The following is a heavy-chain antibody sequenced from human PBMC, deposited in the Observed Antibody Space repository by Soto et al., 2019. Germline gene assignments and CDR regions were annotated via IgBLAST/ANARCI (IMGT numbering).Heavy chain of an antibody. V-gene: IGHV4-34*01. CDR1: GGSLSDYY. D-gene: IGHD1-1*01. CDR3: ARGLDEYKLGNV. J-gene: IGHJ6*02. CDR2: IHPSGIT. Sequence: QVQLQQWGAGLLKPSETLSLTCAVYGGSLSDYYWSWIRRSPGKGLEWIGEIHPSGITNYNPSLKRRVTTSADTSKNQFSLKLTSVTAADTAVYYCARGLDEYKLGNVWGHGTTVTVSS.